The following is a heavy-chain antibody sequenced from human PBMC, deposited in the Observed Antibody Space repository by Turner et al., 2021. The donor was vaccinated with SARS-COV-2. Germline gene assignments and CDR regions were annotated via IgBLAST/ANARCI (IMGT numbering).Heavy chain of an antibody. CDR1: GFTFSSYG. Sequence: QVQLVESGGGVVQPGRSLRLSCAASGFTFSSYGMHWVRQAPGKGLEWVAVISYEGSNKYYADSVKGRFTISRDNSKNTLYLQMNSLRAEDTAVYYCAKNLIRHYQLLYPPNYYGMDVWGQGTTVTVSS. CDR2: ISYEGSNK. V-gene: IGHV3-30*18. D-gene: IGHD2-2*02. J-gene: IGHJ6*02. CDR3: AKNLIRHYQLLYPPNYYGMDV.